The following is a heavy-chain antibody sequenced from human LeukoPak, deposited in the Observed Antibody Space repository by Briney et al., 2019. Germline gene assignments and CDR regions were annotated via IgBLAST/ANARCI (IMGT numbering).Heavy chain of an antibody. CDR3: ARPLNGDYYRLDY. CDR2: ISSSGATI. J-gene: IGHJ4*02. V-gene: IGHV3-48*03. D-gene: IGHD4-17*01. Sequence: TGGSLRLSCAASGFTFSSYEMNWVRQAPGKGLEWVSYISSSGATIYYADSVKGRFTISRDNAKNSLYLQMTSLRAEDTAVYYCARPLNGDYYRLDYWGQGTLVTVSS. CDR1: GFTFSSYE.